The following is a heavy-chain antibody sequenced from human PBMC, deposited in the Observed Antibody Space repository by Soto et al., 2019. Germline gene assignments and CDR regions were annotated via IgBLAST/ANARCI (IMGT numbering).Heavy chain of an antibody. V-gene: IGHV4-59*01. J-gene: IGHJ4*02. CDR1: GGSISSYY. D-gene: IGHD3-3*01. CDR3: ARGTFGVVKD. Sequence: SETLSLTCTVSGGSISSYYWSWIRQSPGKGLEWIGYMYYSGSTNYNPSLKSRVTISIDTSRNQFSLKLSSVTAADAAVYYCARGTFGVVKDWGQGTLVTVSS. CDR2: MYYSGST.